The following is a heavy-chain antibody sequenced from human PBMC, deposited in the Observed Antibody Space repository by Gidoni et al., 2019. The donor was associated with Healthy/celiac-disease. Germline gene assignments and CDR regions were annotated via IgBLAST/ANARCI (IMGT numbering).Heavy chain of an antibody. CDR3: ARQGSRDGYPVYYYYYYGMDV. CDR1: GGSISSSSYY. Sequence: QLQLQESGPGLVKPSETLSLTCTVSGGSISSSSYYWGWIRQPPGKGLEWIGSIYYSGSTYYNPSLKSRVTISVDTSKNQFSLKLSSVTAADTAVYYCARQGSRDGYPVYYYYYYGMDVWGQGTTVTVSS. J-gene: IGHJ6*02. CDR2: IYYSGST. D-gene: IGHD3-10*01. V-gene: IGHV4-39*01.